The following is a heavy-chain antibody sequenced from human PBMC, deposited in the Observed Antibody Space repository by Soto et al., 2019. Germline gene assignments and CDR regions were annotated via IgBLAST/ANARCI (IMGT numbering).Heavy chain of an antibody. Sequence: SETLSLTCTVSGGSISSSDYYWGWIRQPPGKGLEWIGNIYYSGSASYNPSLKSRVTISVDTSKNQVSLKLSSVTAADTAVYYCARARGGYFDYWGQGTQVTSPQ. CDR1: GGSISSSDYY. V-gene: IGHV4-39*07. J-gene: IGHJ4*02. CDR2: IYYSGSA. CDR3: ARARGGYFDY.